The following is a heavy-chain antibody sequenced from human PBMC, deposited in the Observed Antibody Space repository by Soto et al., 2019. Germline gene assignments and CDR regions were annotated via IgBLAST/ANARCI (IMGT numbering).Heavy chain of an antibody. V-gene: IGHV3-21*01. D-gene: IGHD1-26*01. CDR1: GFTFSSYS. Sequence: GGSLRLSCAASGFTFSSYSMNWVRQAPGKGLEWVSSISSSSSYIYYADSVKGRFTISRDNAKNSLYLQMNSLRAEDTAVYYCARAPWELPYYSYYGMDVWGQGTTVTVPS. CDR3: ARAPWELPYYSYYGMDV. J-gene: IGHJ6*02. CDR2: ISSSSSYI.